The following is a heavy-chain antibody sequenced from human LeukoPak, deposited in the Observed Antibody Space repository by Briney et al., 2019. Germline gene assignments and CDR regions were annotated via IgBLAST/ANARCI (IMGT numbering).Heavy chain of an antibody. CDR3: ARDNSGGWRPFDY. CDR2: INPNSGGT. D-gene: IGHD6-19*01. CDR1: GYTFTGYY. V-gene: IGHV1-2*02. Sequence: ASVKVPCKASGYTFTGYYMHWVRQAPGQGLEWMGWINPNSGGTNYAQKFQGRVTMTRDTSISTAYMELSRLRSDDTAVYYCARDNSGGWRPFDYWGQGTLVTVSS. J-gene: IGHJ4*02.